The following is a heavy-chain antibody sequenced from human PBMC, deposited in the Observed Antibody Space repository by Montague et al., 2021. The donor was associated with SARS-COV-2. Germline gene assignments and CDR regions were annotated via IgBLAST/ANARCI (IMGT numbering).Heavy chain of an antibody. CDR2: INHSGST. CDR3: ARVRAVPAAMRIFSLGRSYYGMDV. J-gene: IGHJ6*02. Sequence: SETLSLTCAVYGGSFSGYYWSWIRQPPGKGLEWMGEINHSGSTNYNPSLKSRGTISVDTSKNQFSLKLSSVTAADTAVYYCARVRAVPAAMRIFSLGRSYYGMDVWGQGTTVTVSS. D-gene: IGHD2-2*01. CDR1: GGSFSGYY. V-gene: IGHV4-34*01.